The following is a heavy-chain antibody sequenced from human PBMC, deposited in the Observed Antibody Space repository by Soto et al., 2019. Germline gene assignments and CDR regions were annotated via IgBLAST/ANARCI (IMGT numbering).Heavy chain of an antibody. J-gene: IGHJ4*02. CDR2: ISAHNGDT. D-gene: IGHD3-10*01. Sequence: QVQLVQSGGEVKKPGASVRVSCKSSGYTISDYGITWVRQAPGEGLEWMGGISAHNGDTNYAQKFQGRVTMTTDTSTDTAYMELRSLISDDTAVYYCARQMVLGAEDYFDYWGQGILVNLSS. CDR3: ARQMVLGAEDYFDY. CDR1: GYTISDYG. V-gene: IGHV1-18*04.